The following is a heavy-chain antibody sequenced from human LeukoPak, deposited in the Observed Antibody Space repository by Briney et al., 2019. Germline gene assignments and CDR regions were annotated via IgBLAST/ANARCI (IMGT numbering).Heavy chain of an antibody. V-gene: IGHV3-21*01. Sequence: GGSLRLSCAASGFTFSYYSMNWVRQAPGKGLEWVSSISSSSNNIYYEDSVKGRFTISRDNAKNSLYLQMHTLRAEDTALYYCARAYSFDYWGQGTLVTVSS. CDR2: ISSSSNNI. CDR3: ARAYSFDY. CDR1: GFTFSYYS. D-gene: IGHD2-15*01. J-gene: IGHJ4*02.